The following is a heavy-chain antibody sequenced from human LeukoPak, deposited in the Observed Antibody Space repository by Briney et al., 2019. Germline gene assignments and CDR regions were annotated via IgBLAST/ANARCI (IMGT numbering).Heavy chain of an antibody. Sequence: SETLSLTCGVSGGSISSTNRWSWGRQPPGGGLEWIGVISLSRLTNYSPSLKSRVTMSLDKSKNHLSLNLTSVTAADTAVYYCSRESGACSPFGYWGQGNLVTVSS. D-gene: IGHD2-21*02. CDR3: SRESGACSPFGY. CDR2: ISLSRLT. CDR1: GGSISSTNR. V-gene: IGHV4-4*02. J-gene: IGHJ4*02.